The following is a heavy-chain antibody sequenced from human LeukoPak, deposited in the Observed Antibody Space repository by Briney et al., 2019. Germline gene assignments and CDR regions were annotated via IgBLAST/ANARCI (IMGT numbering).Heavy chain of an antibody. CDR3: ANFGSGTTY. D-gene: IGHD1-1*01. Sequence: GGSLRLSCAASGFTFSLYEMSWVRQAPGKGLEWVSAISGSGGSTYYADSVKGRFTISRDNSKNTLYLQMNSLRAEDTAVYYCANFGSGTTYWGQGTLVTVSS. V-gene: IGHV3-23*01. J-gene: IGHJ4*02. CDR2: ISGSGGST. CDR1: GFTFSLYE.